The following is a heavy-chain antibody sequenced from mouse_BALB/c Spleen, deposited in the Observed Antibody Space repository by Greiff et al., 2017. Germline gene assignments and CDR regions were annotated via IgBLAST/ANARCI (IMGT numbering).Heavy chain of an antibody. V-gene: IGHV1-82*01. CDR2: IYPGDGDT. J-gene: IGHJ4*01. Sequence: QVQLQQSGPELVKPGASVKISCKASGYAFSSSWMNWVKQRPGQGLEWIGRIYPGDGDTNYNGKFKGKATLTADKSSSTAYMQLSSLTSVDSAVYFCARYSDYAAMDYWGQGTSVTVSS. D-gene: IGHD2-4*01. CDR1: GYAFSSSW. CDR3: ARYSDYAAMDY.